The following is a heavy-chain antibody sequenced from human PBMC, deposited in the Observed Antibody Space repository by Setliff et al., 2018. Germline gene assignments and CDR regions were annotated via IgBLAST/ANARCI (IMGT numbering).Heavy chain of an antibody. Sequence: GASVKVSCKASGYTFTSYYMHWVRQAPGQGLEWMGIINPSGGSTTYAQKFQGRVTMTRDTSTSTLYMDLSSLRSEDTAVYYCARAGYNSNSYVFDAFDIWGQGTRVTVSS. V-gene: IGHV1-46*01. J-gene: IGHJ3*02. CDR2: INPSGGST. CDR3: ARAGYNSNSYVFDAFDI. D-gene: IGHD6-13*01. CDR1: GYTFTSYY.